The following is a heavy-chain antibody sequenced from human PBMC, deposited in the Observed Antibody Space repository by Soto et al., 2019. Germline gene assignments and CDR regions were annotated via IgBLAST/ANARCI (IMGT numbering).Heavy chain of an antibody. CDR1: GYTFTGYY. D-gene: IGHD2-21*02. CDR3: ASRPVVTATSNDY. J-gene: IGHJ4*02. V-gene: IGHV1-2*02. CDR2: INPNSGGT. Sequence: ASVKVSCKASGYTFTGYYMHWVRQAPGQGLEWMGWINPNSGGTNYAQKFQGRVTMTRDTSISTAYMELSRLRSDDTAVYYCASRPVVTATSNDYWGQGTLVTVSS.